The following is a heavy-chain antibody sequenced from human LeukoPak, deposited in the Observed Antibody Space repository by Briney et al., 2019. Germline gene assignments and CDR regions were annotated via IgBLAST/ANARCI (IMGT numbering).Heavy chain of an antibody. CDR2: MSPNNGDT. D-gene: IGHD2-21*02. J-gene: IGHJ4*02. Sequence: ASVTVSCKTSGYTFTNYDINWVRQATGQGLEWLGWMSPNNGDTGYAQKFQGRVTMTRDTSTNTAYMELSGLTSEDTAVYYCARDIVVVTAVHHIDYWGQGTLVTVSS. V-gene: IGHV1-8*01. CDR1: GYTFTNYD. CDR3: ARDIVVVTAVHHIDY.